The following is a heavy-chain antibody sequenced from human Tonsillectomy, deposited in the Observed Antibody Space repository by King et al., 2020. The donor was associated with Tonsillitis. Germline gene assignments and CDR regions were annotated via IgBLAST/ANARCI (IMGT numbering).Heavy chain of an antibody. Sequence: TLKESGPALVKPTQTLTLTCTFYGFSFTTYGVSVGWIRQPPGKSLEWLARIDWDDDKYYKTSLNTRLTVSKDTSKNQVVLTLTNMDPVDTATYYCARRALAGTYGEYWGQGIMVTVSS. D-gene: IGHD1-26*01. CDR3: ARRALAGTYGEY. CDR2: IDWDDDK. J-gene: IGHJ4*01. V-gene: IGHV2-70*11. CDR1: GFSFTTYGVS.